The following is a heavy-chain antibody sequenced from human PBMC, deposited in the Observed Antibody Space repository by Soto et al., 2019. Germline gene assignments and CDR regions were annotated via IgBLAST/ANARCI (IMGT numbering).Heavy chain of an antibody. J-gene: IGHJ5*02. CDR2: IYTSGST. Sequence: QVQLQESGPGLVKPSETLSLTCTVSGGSISSYYWSWIRQPAGKGLEWIGRIYTSGSTNYNPSLKSRVTMSVDTSKHQFSLKLSSVTAADTAVYYCARGGQQVVSYWFDPWGQGTLVTVSS. V-gene: IGHV4-4*07. CDR3: ARGGQQVVSYWFDP. CDR1: GGSISSYY. D-gene: IGHD6-13*01.